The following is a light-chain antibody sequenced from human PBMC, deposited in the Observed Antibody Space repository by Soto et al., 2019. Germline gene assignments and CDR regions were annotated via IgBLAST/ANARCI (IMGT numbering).Light chain of an antibody. CDR1: QSVSSSY. CDR2: GES. CDR3: QQYGSSPET. V-gene: IGKV3-20*01. Sequence: EIVLTQSPGTLSLSPGERATLSCRASQSVSSSYLAWYQQKPGQAPRLLIYGESSRATGIPDRFSGSGSGTDFTLNISRLDPEDFEVYYCQQYGSSPETFGQGTKLEIK. J-gene: IGKJ2*01.